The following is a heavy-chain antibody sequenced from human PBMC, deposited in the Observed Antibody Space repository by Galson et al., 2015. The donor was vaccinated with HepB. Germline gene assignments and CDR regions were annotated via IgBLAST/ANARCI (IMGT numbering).Heavy chain of an antibody. D-gene: IGHD4-17*01. CDR1: GYRFTSYW. CDR3: ARLDYGDYAGFDY. Sequence: QSGAEVKRPGESLKISCKVSGYRFTSYWIGWVRQMPGKGLEWMGIIYPVNSDTRYSPSFQGRVTISADKSITTAYLQWSSLKASDTAMYYCARLDYGDYAGFDYWGQGTLVTVSS. V-gene: IGHV5-51*01. CDR2: IYPVNSDT. J-gene: IGHJ4*02.